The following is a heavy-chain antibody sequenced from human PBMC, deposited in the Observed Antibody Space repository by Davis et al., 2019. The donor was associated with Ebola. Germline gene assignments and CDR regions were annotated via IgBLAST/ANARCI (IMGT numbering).Heavy chain of an antibody. D-gene: IGHD2-2*01. J-gene: IGHJ4*02. CDR3: SRGGAGTSYYWVY. CDR2: INRDGTEK. CDR1: GFTFSRHG. V-gene: IGHV3-7*01. Sequence: PGGSLRLSCAASGFTFSRHGMHWVRQAPGKGPEWVANINRDGTEKYYVDSVKGRFTISRDNAKNSLFLQMNSLRAEDTAVYYCSRGGAGTSYYWVYWGQGTLVTVSS.